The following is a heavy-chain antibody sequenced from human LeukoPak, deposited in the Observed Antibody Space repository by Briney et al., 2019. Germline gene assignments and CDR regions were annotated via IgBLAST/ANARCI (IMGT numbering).Heavy chain of an antibody. J-gene: IGHJ4*02. CDR2: IIPIFGPA. D-gene: IGHD6-13*01. CDR3: ARGIAAAGRFDY. Sequence: SVKVSCKASGGTFSSYAISWVRQAPGQGLEWMGGIIPIFGPANYAQKFQGRVTITADESTSTAYMELSSLRSEDTAVYYCARGIAAAGRFDYWGQGTLVTVSS. CDR1: GGTFSSYA. V-gene: IGHV1-69*13.